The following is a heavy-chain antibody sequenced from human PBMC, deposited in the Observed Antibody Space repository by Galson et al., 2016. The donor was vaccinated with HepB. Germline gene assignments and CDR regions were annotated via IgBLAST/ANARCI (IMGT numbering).Heavy chain of an antibody. J-gene: IGHJ4*02. CDR3: AKGWVEWLVQDHFDH. CDR2: ISYDERKE. Sequence: SLRLSCAASGFTFNKYGMHWVRQAPDKGLEWVAVISYDERKEYYGDSVKGRFTISRDNSKNTVYLQINSLRPEDTAVYYCAKGWVEWLVQDHFDHWGQGTLVTVSP. CDR1: GFTFNKYG. V-gene: IGHV3-30*18. D-gene: IGHD6-19*01.